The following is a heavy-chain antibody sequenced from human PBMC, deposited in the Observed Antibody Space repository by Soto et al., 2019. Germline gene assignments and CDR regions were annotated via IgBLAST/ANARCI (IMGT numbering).Heavy chain of an antibody. V-gene: IGHV1-18*01. CDR2: ISAYNGNT. CDR3: ARDSVPNWFDP. D-gene: IGHD6-6*01. Sequence: QAPGQGLEWMGWISAYNGNTDYAQKFQGRVTMTTDTSTSTAYMELRSLRSDDTAVYYCARDSVPNWFDPWGQGTLVTVSS. J-gene: IGHJ5*02.